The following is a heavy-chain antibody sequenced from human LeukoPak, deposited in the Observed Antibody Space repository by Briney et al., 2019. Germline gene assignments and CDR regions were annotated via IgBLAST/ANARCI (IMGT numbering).Heavy chain of an antibody. CDR2: LYHGGAT. Sequence: SETLSLTCAVSGYSINSGYYWGWIRQPPGKGLEWIGSLYHGGATYSNPSLKSRVTIAVDTSKNQFSLKLSSVTAADTAVYYCARDRGYGGNDWDYWGQGTPVTVSS. V-gene: IGHV4-38-2*01. CDR3: ARDRGYGGNDWDY. J-gene: IGHJ4*02. CDR1: GYSINSGYY. D-gene: IGHD4-23*01.